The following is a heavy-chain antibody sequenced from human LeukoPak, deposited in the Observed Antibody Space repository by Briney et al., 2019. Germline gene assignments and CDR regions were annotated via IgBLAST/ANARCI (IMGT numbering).Heavy chain of an antibody. V-gene: IGHV4-30-2*01. D-gene: IGHD3-22*01. Sequence: AQTLSLPCGVSWVSISSGGYSWSWIRQPPGKGLEWIGYIYHSGSTYYNPSLKSRVTISVDRSKNQFSLKLSSVTAADTAVYYCARGSSVITEAFDIWGQGTMVTVSS. CDR3: ARGSSVITEAFDI. CDR1: WVSISSGGYS. CDR2: IYHSGST. J-gene: IGHJ3*02.